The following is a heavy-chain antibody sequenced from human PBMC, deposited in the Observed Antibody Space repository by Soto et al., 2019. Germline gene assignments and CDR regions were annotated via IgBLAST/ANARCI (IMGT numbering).Heavy chain of an antibody. J-gene: IGHJ4*02. Sequence: QVQLEESGPGLAKPSGTLSLTCTVSGGSISTNNWWSWVRQPPGKGLEWIGEIYHSGSTNYNPSLQGRGINSVGTSKNQFSLRLSSVTAADTAVYYCARYIAASGTYYLDFWGPGTLVTVSS. V-gene: IGHV4-4*02. CDR3: ARYIAASGTYYLDF. D-gene: IGHD6-13*01. CDR1: GGSISTNNW. CDR2: IYHSGST.